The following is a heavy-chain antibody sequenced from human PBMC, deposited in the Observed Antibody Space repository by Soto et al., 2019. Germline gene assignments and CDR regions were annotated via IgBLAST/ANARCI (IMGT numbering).Heavy chain of an antibody. CDR1: GGSFSGYY. J-gene: IGHJ4*02. D-gene: IGHD3-22*01. CDR2: INHSGST. Sequence: PSETLSLTCAVYGGSFSGYYWSWIRQPPGKGLEWMGEINHSGSTNYNPSLKSRVTISVDTSKNQFSLKLSSVTAADTAVYYCARGRVIVVVISLDYWGQGTLVTVSS. V-gene: IGHV4-34*01. CDR3: ARGRVIVVVISLDY.